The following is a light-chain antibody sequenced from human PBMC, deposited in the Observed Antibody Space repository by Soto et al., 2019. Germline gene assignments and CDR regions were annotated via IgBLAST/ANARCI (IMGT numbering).Light chain of an antibody. CDR2: DAS. CDR3: QQFNSYPT. J-gene: IGKJ1*01. V-gene: IGKV1-13*02. Sequence: QFSQSTSSLSASVGDRVTITCRASQGISSALAWYQQKPGKAPKLLIYDASSLESGVPSRFSGSGSGTDFTLTISSLQPEDFATYYCQQFNSYPTFGQGTKVDIK. CDR1: QGISSA.